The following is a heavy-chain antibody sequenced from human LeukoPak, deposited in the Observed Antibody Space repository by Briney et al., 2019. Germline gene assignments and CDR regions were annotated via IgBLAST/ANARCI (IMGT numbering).Heavy chain of an antibody. CDR2: INYSGST. V-gene: IGHV4-34*01. CDR3: ARGPPLSPDYDISTGYYNFDY. J-gene: IGHJ4*02. CDR1: GGSFSSYY. D-gene: IGHD3-9*01. Sequence: SETLSLTCAVYGGSFSSYYWSWIRQPPGKGLEWIGEINYSGSTKYNPPLESRVTISVDTSKNHFSLMLTSLTAADTAVYYCARGPPLSPDYDISTGYYNFDYWGQGTLVTVSS.